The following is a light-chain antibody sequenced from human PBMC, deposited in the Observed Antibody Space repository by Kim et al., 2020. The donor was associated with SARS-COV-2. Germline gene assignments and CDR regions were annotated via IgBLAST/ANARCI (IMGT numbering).Light chain of an antibody. V-gene: IGKV3-20*01. Sequence: LSPGDRATLSCRASQSISRNSLAWYLQKRGQAPRLLIYGTSTRATVTPDRFSGSGSVTDFTLTISRLEPEDFAVYYCQQYGTSVTFGGGTKVDIK. J-gene: IGKJ4*01. CDR2: GTS. CDR1: QSISRNS. CDR3: QQYGTSVT.